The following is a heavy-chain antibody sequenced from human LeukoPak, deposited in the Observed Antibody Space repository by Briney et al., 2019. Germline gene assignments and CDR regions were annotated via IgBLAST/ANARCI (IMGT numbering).Heavy chain of an antibody. Sequence: GGSLRLSCAASGLTLSSYAMHWVRQAPGKGLEWVAVISYDGSNKYYADSVKGRFTISRDNSKNTLYVQMNSLRAEDTAVYYCARPLSSSWYLLDWGQGTLVTVSS. CDR2: ISYDGSNK. J-gene: IGHJ4*02. CDR3: ARPLSSSWYLLD. V-gene: IGHV3-30-3*01. CDR1: GLTLSSYA. D-gene: IGHD6-13*01.